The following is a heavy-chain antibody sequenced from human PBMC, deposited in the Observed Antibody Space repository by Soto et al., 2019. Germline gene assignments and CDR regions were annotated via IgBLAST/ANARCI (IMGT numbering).Heavy chain of an antibody. J-gene: IGHJ4*02. D-gene: IGHD2-21*02. CDR3: ARDRCGGDCYSFDY. Sequence: EVQLVESGGGLVQPGRSLRLSCAASGFIFDNHAMNWVRQAPGKGLEWVAGVSWNSGSIDYADSVKGRSTISRDNAKNSLYLQMNSLRAEDTAFYYCARDRCGGDCYSFDYWGQGTLVTVSS. V-gene: IGHV3-9*01. CDR2: VSWNSGSI. CDR1: GFIFDNHA.